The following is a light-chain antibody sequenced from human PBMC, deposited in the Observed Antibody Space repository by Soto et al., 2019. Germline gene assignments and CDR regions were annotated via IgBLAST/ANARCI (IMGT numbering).Light chain of an antibody. V-gene: IGKV3-15*01. CDR3: QQYRSWPRT. J-gene: IGKJ1*01. Sequence: EIVLTQSPATLSLSPGERATLSCRASPSVTNYLAWYQQKPGQAPRLLIYGASTRATDMPGTFSGRGSGTEFNLTISSLRPEDFGVYYCQQYRSWPRTFGQGTKVEIK. CDR1: PSVTNY. CDR2: GAS.